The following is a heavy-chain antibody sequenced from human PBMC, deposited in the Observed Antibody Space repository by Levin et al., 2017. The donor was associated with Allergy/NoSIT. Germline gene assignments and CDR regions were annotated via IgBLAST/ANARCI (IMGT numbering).Heavy chain of an antibody. J-gene: IGHJ4*02. CDR2: INPSSGDT. CDR1: ERTFIAYY. V-gene: IGHV1-2*02. D-gene: IGHD4-17*01. Sequence: GESLKISCKASERTFIAYYINWVRQAPGQGLEWMGWINPSSGDTNFAQTFLGRVTLTTDTSISTVYMTLTSLRPDDTAIYYCAKSRPVYGDFGRPFDDWGQGTRVTVSS. CDR3: AKSRPVYGDFGRPFDD.